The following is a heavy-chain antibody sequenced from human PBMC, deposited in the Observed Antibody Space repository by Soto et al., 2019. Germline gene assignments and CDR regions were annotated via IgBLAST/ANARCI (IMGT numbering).Heavy chain of an antibody. D-gene: IGHD3-22*01. CDR2: IKSKNDGGTT. Sequence: EVQLVVSGGGLVKPGGSLRLSCAVSGFNVNNAWMNWVRQAPGKGLEWVGRIKSKNDGGTTDYAAPVKGRFTISRDDSKNTVYLQMDSRKSEDTAVYYCRSGYDYWGQGTLVTVSS. J-gene: IGHJ4*02. CDR3: RSGYDY. V-gene: IGHV3-15*07. CDR1: GFNVNNAW.